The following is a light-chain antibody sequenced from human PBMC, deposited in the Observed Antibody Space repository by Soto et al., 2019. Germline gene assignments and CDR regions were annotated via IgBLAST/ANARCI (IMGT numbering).Light chain of an antibody. Sequence: GDRVIVTCRASQSISTSVNWYQQKPGKAPSLLIYAASSLQSGVPSRFSGSGSGTDFTLTISSLQAEDFASYYCQQTRAYPSTFGGGTKVDIK. J-gene: IGKJ4*01. CDR2: AAS. CDR3: QQTRAYPST. V-gene: IGKV1-39*01. CDR1: QSISTS.